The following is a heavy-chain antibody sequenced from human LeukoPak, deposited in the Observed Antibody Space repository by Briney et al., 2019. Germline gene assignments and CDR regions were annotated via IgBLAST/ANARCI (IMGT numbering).Heavy chain of an antibody. CDR2: ISGDTSTT. V-gene: IGHV3-48*01. Sequence: GGSLRLSCTTSGFTFSNYNMNWVRQAPGKGLEWVSYISGDTSTTYYADSVKGRFTISRDNAKNSLYLQMKSLRAEDTAVYYCAREFAYDYVWGSYRYVPCTFDIWGQGTMVTVFS. J-gene: IGHJ3*02. D-gene: IGHD3-16*02. CDR1: GFTFSNYN. CDR3: AREFAYDYVWGSYRYVPCTFDI.